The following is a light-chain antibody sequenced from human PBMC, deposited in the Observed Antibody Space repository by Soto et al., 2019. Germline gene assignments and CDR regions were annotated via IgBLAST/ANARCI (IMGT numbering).Light chain of an antibody. CDR2: GAS. Sequence: EIVLTQSPATLSSFPGDRVTLSCRASQYINTRLAWYQHRLGQTPRLLVYGASSRATGIPDRFSGSGSGTDFTLTISRLEPEDFAVYYCQQHGTSPITFGQGTRLEIK. CDR1: QYINTR. J-gene: IGKJ5*01. CDR3: QQHGTSPIT. V-gene: IGKV3-20*01.